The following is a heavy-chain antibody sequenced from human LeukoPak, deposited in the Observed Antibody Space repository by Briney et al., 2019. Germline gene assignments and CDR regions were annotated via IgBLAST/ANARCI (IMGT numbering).Heavy chain of an antibody. CDR1: GFTFTTSA. V-gene: IGHV1-58*01. J-gene: IGHJ3*02. Sequence: ISVKVSCKASGFTFTTSAVQWVRQARGQRLEWIGRIVVGSGNTDHAQKFQGRLTITRDISTSTAYMELSSLTSDDTAVYYCAAVPNANAWYWDDAFDIWGQGTMVTVSS. CDR2: IVVGSGNT. CDR3: AAVPNANAWYWDDAFDI. D-gene: IGHD2-8*02.